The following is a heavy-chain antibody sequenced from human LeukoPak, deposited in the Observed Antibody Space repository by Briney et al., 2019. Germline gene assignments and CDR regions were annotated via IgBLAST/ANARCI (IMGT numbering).Heavy chain of an antibody. CDR2: INHSGST. CDR3: AREGGSRISWNQHSE. CDR1: GESFNNYY. V-gene: IGHV4-34*01. J-gene: IGHJ4*02. Sequence: SETLSLTCAVYGESFNNYYWTWIRQSPGKGLEWIGEINHSGSTNYNPSLKSRVTISVDPSKNQFSLKVNSVTAADTAVYYCAREGGSRISWNQHSEWGQGTLVTVSS. D-gene: IGHD1-26*01.